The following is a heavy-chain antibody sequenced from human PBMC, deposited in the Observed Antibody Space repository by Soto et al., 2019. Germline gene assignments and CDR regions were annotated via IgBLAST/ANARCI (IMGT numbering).Heavy chain of an antibody. CDR1: GYTFTSYD. D-gene: IGHD2-21*01. CDR2: MNPNSGNT. Sequence: GASVKVSCKASGYTFTSYDINWVRQATGQGLEWMGWMNPNSGNTGYAQKFQGRVTMTRNTSISTAYMELSSLRSEDTAVYYCARGGNTLLLFCYYYYYYMDVWGKRPTVTVSS. CDR3: ARGGNTLLLFCYYYYYYMDV. V-gene: IGHV1-8*01. J-gene: IGHJ6*03.